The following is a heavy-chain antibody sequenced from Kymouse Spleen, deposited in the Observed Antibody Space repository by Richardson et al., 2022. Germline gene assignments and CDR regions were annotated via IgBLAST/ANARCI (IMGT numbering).Heavy chain of an antibody. Sequence: QVQLQQWGAGLLKPSETLSLTCAVYGGSFSGYYWSWIRQPPGKGLEWIGEINHSGSTNYNPSLKSRVTISVDTSKNQFSLKLSSVTAADTAVYYCARLNYGSGSYSSYFDYWGQGTLVTVSS. J-gene: IGHJ4*02. V-gene: IGHV4-34*01. CDR3: ARLNYGSGSYSSYFDY. D-gene: IGHD3-10*01. CDR2: INHSGST. CDR1: GGSFSGYY.